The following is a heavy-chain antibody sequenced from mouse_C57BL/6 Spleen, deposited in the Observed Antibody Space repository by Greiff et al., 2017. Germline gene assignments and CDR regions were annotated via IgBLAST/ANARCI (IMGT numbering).Heavy chain of an antibody. CDR2: IDPENGDT. D-gene: IGHD1-1*01. CDR3: TTHIYYYGSSYVY. CDR1: GFNIKDDY. J-gene: IGHJ2*01. V-gene: IGHV14-4*01. Sequence: EVQLQQSGAELVRPGASVKLSCTASGFNIKDDYMHWVKPRPEQGLEWIGWIDPENGDTEYASKFQGKATITADTSSNTAYLQLSSLTSEDTAVYYCTTHIYYYGSSYVYWGQGTTLTVSS.